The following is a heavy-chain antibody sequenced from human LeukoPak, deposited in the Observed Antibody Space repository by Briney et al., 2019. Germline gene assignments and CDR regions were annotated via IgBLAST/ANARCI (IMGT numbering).Heavy chain of an antibody. CDR2: ISNDGSHT. J-gene: IGHJ4*02. Sequence: GGSLRLSCAASGFSFSDYWMHWVRQVPGKGLVWVSRISNDGSHTLYADSVRGRFTISRDDAKNTLFLQMNSLRAEDTAVYYCARAVTGLDDYWGQGTLVTVSS. D-gene: IGHD6-19*01. CDR1: GFSFSDYW. CDR3: ARAVTGLDDY. V-gene: IGHV3-74*01.